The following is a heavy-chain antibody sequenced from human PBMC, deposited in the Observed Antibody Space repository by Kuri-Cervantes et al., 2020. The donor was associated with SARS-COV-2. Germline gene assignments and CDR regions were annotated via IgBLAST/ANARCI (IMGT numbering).Heavy chain of an antibody. V-gene: IGHV3-21*01. CDR3: ARELGSWPFDY. Sequence: LSLTCAASGFTFSSYSMNWVRQAPGKGLEWVSSISSSSSYIYYADSVKGRFTISRDNAKNSLYLQMNSLRAEDTAVYYCARELGSWPFDYWGQGTLVTVSS. D-gene: IGHD6-13*01. CDR1: GFTFSSYS. J-gene: IGHJ4*02. CDR2: ISSSSSYI.